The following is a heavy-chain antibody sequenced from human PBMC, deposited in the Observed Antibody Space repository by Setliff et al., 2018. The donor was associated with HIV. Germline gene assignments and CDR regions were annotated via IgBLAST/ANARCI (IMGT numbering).Heavy chain of an antibody. J-gene: IGHJ3*02. CDR2: IIPIFGTA. CDR3: ASGGSGSYLPVPDAFDI. CDR1: GYTFTSYG. D-gene: IGHD1-26*01. Sequence: SVKVSCKASGYTFTSYGISWVRQAPGQGLEWMGGIIPIFGTANYAQKFQGRVTITTDESTSTAYMELSSLRSEDTAVYYCASGGSGSYLPVPDAFDIWGQGTMVTVSS. V-gene: IGHV1-69*05.